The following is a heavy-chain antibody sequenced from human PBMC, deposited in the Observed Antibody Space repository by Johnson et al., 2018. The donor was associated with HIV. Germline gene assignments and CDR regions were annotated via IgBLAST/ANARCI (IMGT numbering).Heavy chain of an antibody. D-gene: IGHD1-26*01. CDR2: ISWNSGSM. CDR3: AKDRRQSSWELLDDAFDI. Sequence: VQLVESGGDLVKPGGSLRLSCAASGFTVNSNYMSWVRQAPGKGLEWVSGISWNSGSMGYAESVKGRVTISRDNAKNSLYLQMNSLRAEDTAVYYCAKDRRQSSWELLDDAFDIWGRGTMVTVSS. CDR1: GFTVNSNY. J-gene: IGHJ3*02. V-gene: IGHV3-20*04.